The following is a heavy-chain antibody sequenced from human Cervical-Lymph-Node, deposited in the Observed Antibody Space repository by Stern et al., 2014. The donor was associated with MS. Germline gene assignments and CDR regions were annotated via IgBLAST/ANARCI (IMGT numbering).Heavy chain of an antibody. CDR1: AGSVSSDTYY. J-gene: IGHJ2*01. CDR2: VFHRGTT. CDR3: ARDLASSGWYKGWYFDL. V-gene: IGHV4-61*01. D-gene: IGHD6-19*01. Sequence: QLQLQESGPGLVKPSETLSLTCTVSAGSVSSDTYYWNWIRQSPGKGLEWIGYVFHRGTTNYNPSLKSRVTISMDMSKNQFSLKLNSVTAADTAVYYCARDLASSGWYKGWYFDLWGRGTLVSVSS.